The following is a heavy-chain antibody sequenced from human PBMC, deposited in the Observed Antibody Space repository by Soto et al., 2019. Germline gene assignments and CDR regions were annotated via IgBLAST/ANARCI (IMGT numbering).Heavy chain of an antibody. CDR1: GGSISSYY. J-gene: IGHJ3*02. CDR2: IYYSGST. CDR3: ARYNWGAMGAFDI. V-gene: IGHV4-59*01. Sequence: QVQLQESGPGLVKPSETLSLTCTVSGGSISSYYWCWIRQPPGKGLEWIGYIYYSGSTNYNPSLKSRVTISVDTSKNQFSLKLSSVTAADTAVYYCARYNWGAMGAFDIWGQGTMVTVSS. D-gene: IGHD1-1*01.